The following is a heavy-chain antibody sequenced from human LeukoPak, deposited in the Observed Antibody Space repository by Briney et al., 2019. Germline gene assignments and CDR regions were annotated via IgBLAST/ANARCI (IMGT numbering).Heavy chain of an antibody. J-gene: IGHJ4*02. CDR2: IYPGDSDT. CDR1: GYNFANDW. V-gene: IGHV5-51*01. CDR3: ARRAHFDY. Sequence: RPGESLKISCKASGYNFANDWIGWVRQMPGKGLEWMGIIYPGDSDTRYSPSFQGQVTISADKSISTAYLQWSTLKASDTAMYYCARRAHFDYWGQGTLVTVSS.